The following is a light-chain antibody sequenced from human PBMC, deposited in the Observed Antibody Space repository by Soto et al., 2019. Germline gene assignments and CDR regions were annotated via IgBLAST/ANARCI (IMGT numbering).Light chain of an antibody. CDR3: CSYAGSYTFE. V-gene: IGLV2-11*01. CDR1: RSDVGGYNY. Sequence: QSALTQPRSVSGSPGQPVTISCTGTRSDVGGYNYVSWYQQHPGKAPKLMIFDVSKRPSGVPDRFSGSKSGNTASLTISGLQAEDEADYCCCSYAGSYTFEFGGGTKVTVL. CDR2: DVS. J-gene: IGLJ2*01.